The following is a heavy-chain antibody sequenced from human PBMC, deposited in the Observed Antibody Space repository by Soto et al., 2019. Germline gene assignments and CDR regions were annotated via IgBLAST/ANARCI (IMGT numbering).Heavy chain of an antibody. CDR2: ISAYNGNT. CDR1: GYTFTSYG. V-gene: IGHV1-18*01. J-gene: IGHJ4*02. Sequence: GASVKVSCKASGYTFTSYGISWVRQAPGQGLEWMGWISAYNGNTNYAQKLQGRVTMTTDASTSTAYMELRSLRSDDTAVYYCARVARKVPLYYQFDYWGQGTLVTVSS. D-gene: IGHD3-10*01. CDR3: ARVARKVPLYYQFDY.